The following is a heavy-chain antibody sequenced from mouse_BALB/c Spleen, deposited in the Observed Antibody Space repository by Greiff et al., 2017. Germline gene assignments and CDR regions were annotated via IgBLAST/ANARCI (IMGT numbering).Heavy chain of an antibody. J-gene: IGHJ4*01. D-gene: IGHD2-1*01. Sequence: EVHLVESGGGLVKPGGSLKLSCAASGFTFSSYAMSWVRQSPEKRLEWVAEISSGGSYTYYPDTVTGRFTISRDNAKNTLYLEMSSLRSEDTAMYYCARGRGNYDYYAMDYWGQGTSVTVSS. CDR1: GFTFSSYA. V-gene: IGHV5-9-4*01. CDR2: ISSGGSYT. CDR3: ARGRGNYDYYAMDY.